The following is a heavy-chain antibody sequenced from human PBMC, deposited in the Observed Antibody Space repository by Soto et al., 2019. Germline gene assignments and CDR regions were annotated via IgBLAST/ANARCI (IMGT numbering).Heavy chain of an antibody. CDR1: GYIFTNYY. V-gene: IGHV1-46*01. CDR2: INPLPTSGST. Sequence: QVQLVQSGAEVKKPGASVKVSCKASGYIFTNYYIHWVRQAPGQGLEWMAIINPLPTSGSTNYAQEFQGRVTVTRDTSTSTVHMELNSLRSDDTAIYYCARDLAAAAYWGQGTLVTVSS. J-gene: IGHJ4*02. CDR3: ARDLAAAAY. D-gene: IGHD6-13*01.